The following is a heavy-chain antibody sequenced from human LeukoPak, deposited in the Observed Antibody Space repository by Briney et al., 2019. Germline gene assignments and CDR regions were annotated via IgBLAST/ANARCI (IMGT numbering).Heavy chain of an antibody. CDR3: ARGSLIYYYYYGMDV. J-gene: IGHJ6*02. V-gene: IGHV4-34*01. CDR1: DGSFSGYY. CDR2: SIESGGT. Sequence: SETLSLTCAVYDGSFSGYYWSWIRQAPGKGLEWIGESIESGGTNYNPSLKSRVTISVDTSKNQFSLKLSSVTAADTAVYYCARGSLIYYYYYGMDVWGQGTTVTVSS.